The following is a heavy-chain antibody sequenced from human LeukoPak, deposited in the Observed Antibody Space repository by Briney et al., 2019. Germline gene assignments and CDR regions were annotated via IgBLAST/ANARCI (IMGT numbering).Heavy chain of an antibody. D-gene: IGHD2-15*01. J-gene: IGHJ6*03. V-gene: IGHV4-38-2*02. CDR3: ARDIVVAVAATHRPHYYYYMDV. CDR2: IYHSGST. CDR1: GYSISSGYY. Sequence: TSETLSLTCTVSGYSISSGYYWGWIRPPPGKGLEWIGSIYHSGSTYYNPSLKSRVTISVDTSKNQFSLKLSSVTAADTAVYYCARDIVVAVAATHRPHYYYYMDVWGKGTTVTVSS.